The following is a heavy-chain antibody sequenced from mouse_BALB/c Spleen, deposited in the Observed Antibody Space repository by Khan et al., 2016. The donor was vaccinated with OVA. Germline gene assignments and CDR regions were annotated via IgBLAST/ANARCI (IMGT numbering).Heavy chain of an antibody. V-gene: IGHV9-2-1*01. CDR2: INTETGEP. Sequence: QIQLVQSGPELKKPGETVNISCKASGYTFTDYSMHWVKQAPGKGLKWMGWINTETGEPTYADDFKGRFAFSLETSASTTYLQIKDLTNEDTATYCCASLTYWGQGTLVTVSA. CDR3: ASLTY. CDR1: GYTFTDYS. J-gene: IGHJ3*01.